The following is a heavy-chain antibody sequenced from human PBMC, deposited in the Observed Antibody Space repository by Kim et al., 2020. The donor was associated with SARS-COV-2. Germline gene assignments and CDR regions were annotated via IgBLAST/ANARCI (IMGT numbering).Heavy chain of an antibody. Sequence: ASVKVSCKASGYTFTSYAMNWVRQAPGQGLEWMGWINTNTGNPTYAQGFTGRFVFSLDTSVSTAYLQISSLKAEDTAVYYCARDSIGGIAAAAPFDYWGQGTLVTVSS. CDR2: INTNTGNP. CDR3: ARDSIGGIAAAAPFDY. J-gene: IGHJ4*02. D-gene: IGHD6-13*01. V-gene: IGHV7-4-1*02. CDR1: GYTFTSYA.